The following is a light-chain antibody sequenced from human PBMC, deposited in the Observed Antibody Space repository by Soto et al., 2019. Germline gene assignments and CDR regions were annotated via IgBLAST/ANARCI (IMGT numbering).Light chain of an antibody. CDR2: DVN. CDR1: SSDVGAYNY. V-gene: IGLV2-14*03. Sequence: QSVLTQPASVSGSPGQSITISCAGTSSDVGAYNYVSWYQHHPGKAPKLMIYDVNNRPSGDSNRFSGSKSGNTASLTISGLQAEDEADYYCSSWTSGATYAFGRGTKVTVL. J-gene: IGLJ1*01. CDR3: SSWTSGATYA.